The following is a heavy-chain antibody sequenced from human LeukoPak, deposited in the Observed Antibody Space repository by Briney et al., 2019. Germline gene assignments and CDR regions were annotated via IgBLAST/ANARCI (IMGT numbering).Heavy chain of an antibody. CDR1: GFTFSSYA. Sequence: GGSLRLSCAASGFTFSSYAMSWVRQAPGKGLDWVSAISGSGGSTYYADFVKGRFTISRDNSKNTPYLQMNRLRAEDTAVYYCAKDLRDGYNLPQDAVDYWGQGTLVTVSS. J-gene: IGHJ4*02. V-gene: IGHV3-23*01. CDR2: ISGSGGST. CDR3: AKDLRDGYNLPQDAVDY. D-gene: IGHD5-24*01.